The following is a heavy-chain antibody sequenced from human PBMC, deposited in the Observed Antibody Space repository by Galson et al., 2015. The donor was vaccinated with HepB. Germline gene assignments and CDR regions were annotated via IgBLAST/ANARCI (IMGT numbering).Heavy chain of an antibody. CDR2: INAGNGNT. CDR3: ASSVSVVVPAAMYYYGMDV. V-gene: IGHV1-3*01. J-gene: IGHJ6*02. CDR1: GYTFTSYA. D-gene: IGHD2-2*01. Sequence: SVKVSCKASGYTFTSYAMHWVRQAPGQRLEWMGWINAGNGNTKYSQKFQGRVTITRDTSASTAYMELSSLRSEDTAVYYCASSVSVVVPAAMYYYGMDVWGRGTTVTVSS.